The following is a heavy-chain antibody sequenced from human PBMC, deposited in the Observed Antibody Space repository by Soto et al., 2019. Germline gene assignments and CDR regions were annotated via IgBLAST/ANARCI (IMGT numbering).Heavy chain of an antibody. CDR1: GGSISSGGYY. CDR3: ARKQIVVAQQTKYGMDV. J-gene: IGHJ6*02. D-gene: IGHD3-22*01. V-gene: IGHV4-31*03. CDR2: IYYSGST. Sequence: SETLSLTCTVSGGSISSGGYYWSWIRQHPGKGLEWIGYIYYSGSTYYNPSLKSRVTISVDTSKNQFSLKLSSVTAADTAVYYCARKQIVVAQQTKYGMDVWGQGTRVTVSS.